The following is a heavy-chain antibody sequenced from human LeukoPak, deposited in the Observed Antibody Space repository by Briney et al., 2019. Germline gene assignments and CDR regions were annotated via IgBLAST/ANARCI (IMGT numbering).Heavy chain of an antibody. J-gene: IGHJ4*02. CDR1: GFTFSNYA. D-gene: IGHD5-18*01. Sequence: GGSLRLSCAASGFTFSNYAMSWVRQAPGKGLEWDSVISGSGGSTYYADSVKGQFTIFRDNSKNTVYLQMNSLRADDTAVYYCAKGDTGMVRRYYFDYWDQGTLVTVSS. CDR2: ISGSGGST. CDR3: AKGDTGMVRRYYFDY. V-gene: IGHV3-23*01.